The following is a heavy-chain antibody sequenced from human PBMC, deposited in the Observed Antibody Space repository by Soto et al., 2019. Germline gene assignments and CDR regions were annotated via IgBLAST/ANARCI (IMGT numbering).Heavy chain of an antibody. CDR3: AAAPGTGTYYYDSSGSPDDFDI. V-gene: IGHV1-58*01. Sequence: SVKVSCKASGFTFTSSAVQWVRQARGQRLEWIGWIVVGSGNTNYAQKFQERVTITRDMSTSTAYMELSSLRSEDTAVYYCAAAPGTGTYYYDSSGSPDDFDIWGQGPMVTVSS. CDR2: IVVGSGNT. J-gene: IGHJ3*02. D-gene: IGHD3-22*01. CDR1: GFTFTSSA.